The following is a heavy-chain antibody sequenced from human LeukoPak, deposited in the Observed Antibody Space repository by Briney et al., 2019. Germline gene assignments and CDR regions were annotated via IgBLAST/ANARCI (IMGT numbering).Heavy chain of an antibody. CDR2: ISRSGSTK. CDR3: TTLSFDY. D-gene: IGHD2-15*01. Sequence: PGGSLRLSCAASGFTFSDYNMRWIRQAPGKGLEWVSSISRSGSTKYYADSVKGRFTISRDNAKNSLFLQMNSLRAEDTAVYYCTTLSFDYWGQGTLVTVSS. V-gene: IGHV3-11*01. J-gene: IGHJ4*02. CDR1: GFTFSDYN.